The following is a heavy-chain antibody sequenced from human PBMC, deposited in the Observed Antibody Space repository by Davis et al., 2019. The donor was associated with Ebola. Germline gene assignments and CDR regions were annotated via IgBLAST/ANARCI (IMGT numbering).Heavy chain of an antibody. CDR1: GGSISSYY. CDR3: AKDNRNIWSEV. V-gene: IGHV4-59*01. CDR2: IYYSGST. J-gene: IGHJ3*01. D-gene: IGHD2/OR15-2a*01. Sequence: SETLSLTCTVSGGSISSYYWSWIRQPPGKGLEWIGYIYYSGSTNYNPSLKSRVTISVDTSKNQFSLKLSSVTAADTAIYYCAKDNRNIWSEVWGQGTMVTVSS.